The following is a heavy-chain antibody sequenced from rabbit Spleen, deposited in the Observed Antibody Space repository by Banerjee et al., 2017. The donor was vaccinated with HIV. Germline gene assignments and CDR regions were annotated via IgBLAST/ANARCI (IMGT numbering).Heavy chain of an antibody. J-gene: IGHJ4*01. CDR3: ARDGAGSSYFNL. V-gene: IGHV1S7*01. CDR2: IDPVFGST. Sequence: QLKQTGGGLVQPGGSLTLSCKTSGFDFSSNVYMCWVRQAPGKGLEWIGYIDPVFGSTRYANWVNGRFTISSHNAQNTLYLQLNSLTAADTATYFCARDGAGSSYFNLWGPGTLVTVS. CDR1: GFDFSSNVY. D-gene: IGHD8-1*01.